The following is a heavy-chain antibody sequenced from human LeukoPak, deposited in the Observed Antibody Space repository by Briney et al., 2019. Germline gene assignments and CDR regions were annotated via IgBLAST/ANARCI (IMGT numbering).Heavy chain of an antibody. J-gene: IGHJ4*02. CDR1: GFIFSNYE. Sequence: GGSLRLSCAGSGFIFSNYEMNWVRQAPGKGLEWVSYISSTGSDIYYADSVKGRFTISRDNAENSLYLQMKSLRAEDTAVYYCARDLPTGTYRAYFDNWGQGTLVTVSS. CDR2: ISSTGSDI. V-gene: IGHV3-48*03. CDR3: ARDLPTGTYRAYFDN. D-gene: IGHD1-26*01.